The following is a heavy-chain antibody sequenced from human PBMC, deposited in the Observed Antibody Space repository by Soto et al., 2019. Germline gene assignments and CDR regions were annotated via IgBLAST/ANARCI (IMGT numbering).Heavy chain of an antibody. J-gene: IGHJ6*02. CDR3: ARDPPTGGYGGEIGPYYYYGMDV. Sequence: EVQLVESGGGLVQPGGSLRLSCAASGFTFSSYSMNWVRQAPGKGLEWVSYISSSSSTIYYADSVKGRFTICRDNAKNSLYLQMNSLRDEDTAVYYCARDPPTGGYGGEIGPYYYYGMDVWGQGTTVTVSS. V-gene: IGHV3-48*02. CDR2: ISSSSSTI. CDR1: GFTFSSYS. D-gene: IGHD4-17*01.